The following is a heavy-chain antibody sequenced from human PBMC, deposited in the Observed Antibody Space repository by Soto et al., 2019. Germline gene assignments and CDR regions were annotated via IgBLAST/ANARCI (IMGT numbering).Heavy chain of an antibody. V-gene: IGHV4-30-2*01. D-gene: IGHD2-21*01. Sequence: QLQLQESGSGLVKPSQTLSLTCAVSGGSISSGGYSWSWIRQPPGKGLEWIGYIYHSGSTYYNPSLNSRVTISVDRSKNKFSLKLSSVTAAESAVYYCAGVRGPYCGGECYPPTPNWFDPWGQGTLVTVSS. CDR2: IYHSGST. J-gene: IGHJ5*02. CDR3: AGVRGPYCGGECYPPTPNWFDP. CDR1: GGSISSGGYS.